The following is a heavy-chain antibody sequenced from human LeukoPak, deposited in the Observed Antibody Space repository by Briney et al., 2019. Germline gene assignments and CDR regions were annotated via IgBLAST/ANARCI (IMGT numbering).Heavy chain of an antibody. J-gene: IGHJ3*01. Sequence: SQTLSLTCAISGDSVSSYRAAWNWIRQSPSRGLEWLGRTYYRSKWYSDYAPFVKSRININSDTSKNQFSLQLKSVTPEDTAVYYCARDYSGCDWAAFDFWGQGTILTVSS. CDR1: GDSVSSYRAA. CDR3: ARDYSGCDWAAFDF. V-gene: IGHV6-1*01. D-gene: IGHD5-12*01. CDR2: TYYRSKWYS.